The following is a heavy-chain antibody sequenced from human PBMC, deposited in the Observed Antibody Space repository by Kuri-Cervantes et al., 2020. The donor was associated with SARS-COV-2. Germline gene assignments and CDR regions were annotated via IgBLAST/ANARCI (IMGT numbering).Heavy chain of an antibody. CDR3: VRDGDHWNFDY. Sequence: GGSLRLSCAGSGSTFSRYWMSWVRQAPGKGPEWLANINQDGSERYYVDSVNGRFTLSRDNAKNMLFLQMNSLRAEDTAVYYCVRDGDHWNFDYWGQGTLVTVSS. V-gene: IGHV3-7*01. CDR1: GSTFSRYW. J-gene: IGHJ4*02. CDR2: INQDGSER. D-gene: IGHD1-1*01.